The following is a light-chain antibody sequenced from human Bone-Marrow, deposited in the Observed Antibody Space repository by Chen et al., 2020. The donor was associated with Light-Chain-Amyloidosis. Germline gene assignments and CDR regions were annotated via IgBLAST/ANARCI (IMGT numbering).Light chain of an antibody. V-gene: IGLV3-21*02. CDR1: NIGSTS. CDR2: DDS. Sequence: YVLTQHSSGSVAPGQTATMACGGNNIGSTSVHWYQQTPGQAPLLVVYDDSDRPSGIPERLSGSNSGNTATLTISRVEAGDEADYYCQVWDRSSDRPVFGGGTKLTVL. CDR3: QVWDRSSDRPV. J-gene: IGLJ3*02.